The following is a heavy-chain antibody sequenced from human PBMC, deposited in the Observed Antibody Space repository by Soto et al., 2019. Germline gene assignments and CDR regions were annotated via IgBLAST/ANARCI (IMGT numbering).Heavy chain of an antibody. CDR2: IYHSGNT. D-gene: IGHD3-10*01. CDR3: ARFVPGFVGENEAFDF. V-gene: IGHV4-4*02. Sequence: QVQLQESGPGLVKPSGTLSLTCTVSGGSISNNNWWSWVRQTPEKGLEWIGQIYHSGNTNYNPSLKSRVSMSVDKSKNQFSLKMNSATAADTAVYYCARFVPGFVGENEAFDFWGHGTLVTVSS. CDR1: GGSISNNNW. J-gene: IGHJ4*01.